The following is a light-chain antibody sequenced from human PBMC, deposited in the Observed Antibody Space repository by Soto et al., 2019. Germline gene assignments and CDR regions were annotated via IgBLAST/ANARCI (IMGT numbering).Light chain of an antibody. CDR1: QSVRSY. V-gene: IGKV3-11*01. Sequence: EIVLTQSPATLSLSPGERATLSCRASQSVRSYLVWYQQKPGQPPRLLMYDASKRATGIPGRFSGSGSGTDFTLTINSLEPEDFAVYYCQHRSAWPITFGGGTKVEIK. CDR2: DAS. J-gene: IGKJ4*01. CDR3: QHRSAWPIT.